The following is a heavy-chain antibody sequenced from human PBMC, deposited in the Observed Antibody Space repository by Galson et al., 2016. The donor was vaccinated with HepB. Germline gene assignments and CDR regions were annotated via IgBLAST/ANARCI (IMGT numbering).Heavy chain of an antibody. Sequence: SLRLSCAASGFTFSTYGMHWVRQAPGKGLEWVAVIWYDGSEKYYADSVKGRFTISRDNSKNTLYLQINSLRAEDTAVYYCAKGRSAIAAAGLNYWGQGTLV. J-gene: IGHJ4*02. CDR2: IWYDGSEK. CDR3: AKGRSAIAAAGLNY. V-gene: IGHV3-33*06. D-gene: IGHD6-13*01. CDR1: GFTFSTYG.